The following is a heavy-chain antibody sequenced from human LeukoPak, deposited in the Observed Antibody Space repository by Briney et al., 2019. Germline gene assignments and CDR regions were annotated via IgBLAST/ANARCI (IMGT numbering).Heavy chain of an antibody. CDR3: ARGVGATHFDY. D-gene: IGHD1-26*01. V-gene: IGHV4-61*01. Sequence: SETLSLTCIVSGGSVSSGSYYWSWIRQPPRKGLEWIGYIYYSGSTNYNSSLKSRVTISVDTSKNQFSLKLSSVTAADTAVYYCARGVGATHFDYWGQGTLATVSS. CDR2: IYYSGST. CDR1: GGSVSSGSYY. J-gene: IGHJ4*02.